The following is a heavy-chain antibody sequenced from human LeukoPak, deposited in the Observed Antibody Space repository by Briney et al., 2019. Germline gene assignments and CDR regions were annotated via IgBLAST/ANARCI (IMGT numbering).Heavy chain of an antibody. J-gene: IGHJ4*02. D-gene: IGHD6-25*01. CDR3: ARMSQRNTYFYY. CDR1: GCTFSSYA. V-gene: IGHV1-69*06. Sequence: ASVKVSCKASGCTFSSYAISWVRQAPGKGLEWMGGIIPIFGTANYAQKFQGRVTITADKSSSTAYMELSSLRSEDTVVYYYARMSQRNTYFYYWGQGTLVTVSS. CDR2: IIPIFGTA.